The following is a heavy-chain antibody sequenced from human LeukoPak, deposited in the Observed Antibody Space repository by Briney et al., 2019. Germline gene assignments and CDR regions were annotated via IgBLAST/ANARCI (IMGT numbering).Heavy chain of an antibody. CDR1: GSTFSSYS. J-gene: IGHJ4*02. Sequence: GGSLRLSCAASGSTFSSYSMNWVRQAPGKGLEWVSSISSSSSYIYYADSVKGRFTISRDNAKNSLYLQMNSLRAEDTAVYYCASRSLGSYFSLVDYWGQGTLVTVSS. D-gene: IGHD1-26*01. CDR2: ISSSSSYI. CDR3: ASRSLGSYFSLVDY. V-gene: IGHV3-21*01.